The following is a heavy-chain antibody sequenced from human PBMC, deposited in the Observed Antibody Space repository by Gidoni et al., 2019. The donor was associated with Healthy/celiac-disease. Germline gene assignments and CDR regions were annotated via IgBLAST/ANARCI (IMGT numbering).Heavy chain of an antibody. CDR3: ARDRGTYTYYFDY. CDR1: GFPFSSYA. V-gene: IGHV3-30-3*01. CDR2: ISYDGSNK. Sequence: QVQLVESGGGVVQPGRSLRLSCAASGFPFSSYAMHWVRQAPGKGLEWVAVISYDGSNKYYADSVKGRFTISRDNSKNTLYLQMNSLRAEDTAVYYCARDRGTYTYYFDYWGQGTLVTVSS. J-gene: IGHJ4*02.